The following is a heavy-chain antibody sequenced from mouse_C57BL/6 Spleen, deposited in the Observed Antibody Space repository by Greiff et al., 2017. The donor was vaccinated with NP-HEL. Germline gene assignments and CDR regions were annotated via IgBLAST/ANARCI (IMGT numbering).Heavy chain of an antibody. J-gene: IGHJ2*01. CDR3: AREDYDYDGDYFDY. CDR2: IYPGSGST. CDR1: GYTFTSYW. Sequence: QVQLKQPGAELVKPGASVKMSCKASGYTFTSYWITWVKQRPGQGLEWIGDIYPGSGSTNYNEKFKSKATLTVDTSSSTAYMQLSSLTSEDSAVYYCAREDYDYDGDYFDYWGQGTTLTVSS. D-gene: IGHD2-4*01. V-gene: IGHV1-55*01.